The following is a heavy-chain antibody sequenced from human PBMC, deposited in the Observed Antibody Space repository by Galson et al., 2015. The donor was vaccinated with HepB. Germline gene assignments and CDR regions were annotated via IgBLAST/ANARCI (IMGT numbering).Heavy chain of an antibody. J-gene: IGHJ4*02. Sequence: SLRLSCAASGFTFSSYAMHWVRQAPGKGLEYVSAISSNGGSTYYADSVKGRFTISRDNSKNTLYLQMSSLRAEDTAVYYCVKIPVHGNYEGDYWGQGTLVTVSS. D-gene: IGHD4-11*01. CDR1: GFTFSSYA. V-gene: IGHV3-64D*06. CDR3: VKIPVHGNYEGDY. CDR2: ISSNGGST.